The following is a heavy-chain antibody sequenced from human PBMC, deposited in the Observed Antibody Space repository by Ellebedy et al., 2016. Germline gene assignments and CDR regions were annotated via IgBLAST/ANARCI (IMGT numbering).Heavy chain of an antibody. CDR3: ARGDVLGSSLDY. CDR1: GGSISSSSYY. CDR2: IYYSGST. Sequence: SETLSLTCTVSGGSISSSSYYWGWIRQPPGKGLEWIGSIYYSGSTNYNPSLKSRVTISVDTSKNQFSLKLSSVTAADTAVYYCARGDVLGSSLDYWGQGTLVTVSS. D-gene: IGHD3-16*01. J-gene: IGHJ4*02. V-gene: IGHV4-39*07.